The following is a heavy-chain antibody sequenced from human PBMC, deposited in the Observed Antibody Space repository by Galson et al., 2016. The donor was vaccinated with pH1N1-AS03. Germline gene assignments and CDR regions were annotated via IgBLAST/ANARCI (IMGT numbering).Heavy chain of an antibody. Sequence: TLSLTCSVSGDSISSNNYFWSWIRQPAGKGLEWIGRLSSLGTANYNPSLESRVSLSVDASKNQFSLKLNSMTAADTAVYYCARDELWGRHDYLFHYWGQGALVTVSS. D-gene: IGHD3-16*01. CDR2: LSSLGTA. V-gene: IGHV4-61*02. CDR1: GDSISSNNYF. CDR3: ARDELWGRHDYLFHY. J-gene: IGHJ4*02.